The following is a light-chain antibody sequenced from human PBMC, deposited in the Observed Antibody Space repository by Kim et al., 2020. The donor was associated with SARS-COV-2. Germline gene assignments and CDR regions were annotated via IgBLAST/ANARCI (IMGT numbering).Light chain of an antibody. CDR1: QSVSSSS. CDR2: GAS. CDR3: QHYGVSPFT. J-gene: IGKJ3*01. V-gene: IGKV3-20*01. Sequence: SPGERATLSCRASQSVSSSSLAWYQQKPGQAPRLLIYGASSRATGIPDRFSGSGSGADFTLTISRLEPEDFAVYYCQHYGVSPFTFGPGTKVDIK.